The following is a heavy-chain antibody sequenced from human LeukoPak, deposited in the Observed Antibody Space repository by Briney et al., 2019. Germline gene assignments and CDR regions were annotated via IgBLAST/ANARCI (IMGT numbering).Heavy chain of an antibody. Sequence: GGSLRLSCAASGFNCANHAMSWVRQTAGKGLEWVSAISGGGDITYYADSVKGRFTISRDNSKDTLFLQMHSLRPGDTAVYYCVREDTPATANYWGQRTLVTISS. V-gene: IGHV3-23*01. CDR2: ISGGGDIT. CDR1: GFNCANHA. J-gene: IGHJ4*02. D-gene: IGHD2-21*02. CDR3: VREDTPATANY.